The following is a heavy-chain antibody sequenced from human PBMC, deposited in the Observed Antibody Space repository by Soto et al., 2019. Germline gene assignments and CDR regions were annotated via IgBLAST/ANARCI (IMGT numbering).Heavy chain of an antibody. D-gene: IGHD2-15*01. J-gene: IGHJ5*01. CDR1: GFTFSTYA. CDR2: IDDSEGETT. Sequence: EVQLLESGGGLVQPGGSLRLSCAASGFTFSTYAMTWVRQAPGKGPEWVSRIDDSEGETTHYADSVKGRFTISRDNAKNTLYLQMNSLRVEDTAIYYCAKGYCGGGRCYDLDNWFDSWGQGTRVTVSS. V-gene: IGHV3-23*01. CDR3: AKGYCGGGRCYDLDNWFDS.